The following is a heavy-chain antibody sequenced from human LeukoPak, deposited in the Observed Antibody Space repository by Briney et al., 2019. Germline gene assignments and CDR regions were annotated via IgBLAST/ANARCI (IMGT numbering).Heavy chain of an antibody. Sequence: PSETLSLTCTVSGGPISSSSYYWGWIRQPPGKGLEWIGSIYYSGSTYYNPSLKSRVTISVDTSKNQFSLKLSSVTAADTAVYYCASRIAVAGTDYWGQGTLVTVSS. D-gene: IGHD6-19*01. J-gene: IGHJ4*02. CDR2: IYYSGST. V-gene: IGHV4-39*07. CDR3: ASRIAVAGTDY. CDR1: GGPISSSSYY.